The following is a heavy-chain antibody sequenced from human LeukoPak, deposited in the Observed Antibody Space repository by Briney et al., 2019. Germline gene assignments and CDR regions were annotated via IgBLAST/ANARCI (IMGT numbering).Heavy chain of an antibody. J-gene: IGHJ4*02. CDR1: GGSISSSSYY. CDR3: ARYGGDTYYDSSGYRFFDY. V-gene: IGHV4-39*07. CDR2: IYYSGST. D-gene: IGHD3-22*01. Sequence: SETLSLTCTVSGGSISSSSYYWGWIRQPPGKGLEWIGSIYYSGSTYYNPSLKSRVTISVDTSKNQFSLKLSSATAADTAVYYCARYGGDTYYDSSGYRFFDYWGQGTLVTVSS.